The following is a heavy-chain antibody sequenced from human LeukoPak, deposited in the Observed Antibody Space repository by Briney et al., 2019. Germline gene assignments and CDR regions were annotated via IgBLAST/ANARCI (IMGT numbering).Heavy chain of an antibody. CDR2: IYYSGST. Sequence: SQTLSLTCTVSGGSITSSTYYWGWIRQPPGEGLEWIGSIYYSGSTYYNPSLKSRVTISVDTSKNQFSLKLSSVTAADTAVYYCARLPTGTMDVWGQGTTVTVSS. V-gene: IGHV4-39*01. CDR3: ARLPTGTMDV. D-gene: IGHD1-14*01. CDR1: GGSITSSTYY. J-gene: IGHJ6*02.